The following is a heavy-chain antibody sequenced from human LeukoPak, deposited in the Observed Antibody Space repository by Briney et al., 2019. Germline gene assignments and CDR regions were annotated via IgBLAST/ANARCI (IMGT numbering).Heavy chain of an antibody. CDR1: GYSISSGYY. V-gene: IGHV4-38-2*01. D-gene: IGHD1-26*01. Sequence: PSETLSLTCAVSGYSISSGYYWGWIRPPPGKGLEWIGSIYHSGSTYYNPSLKSRVTISVDTSKNQFSLKLSSVTAADTAVYYCARPGIVGYYYYYMDVWGKGTTITVSS. CDR3: ARPGIVGYYYYYMDV. CDR2: IYHSGST. J-gene: IGHJ6*03.